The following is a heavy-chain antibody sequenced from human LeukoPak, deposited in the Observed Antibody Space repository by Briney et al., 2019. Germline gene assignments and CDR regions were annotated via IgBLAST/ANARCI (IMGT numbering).Heavy chain of an antibody. CDR1: GYRFSNYW. J-gene: IGHJ4*02. CDR2: IYPGDSDT. D-gene: IGHD6-6*01. CDR3: ARRDASIAVPFDY. Sequence: GEFLEISCKGSGYRFSNYWIGWVRQMPGKGLECMGIIYPGDSDTRYSPSFQGQVTISADKSSSTAYLQWSSLKASDTAIYYCARRDASIAVPFDYWGQGTLVTVSS. V-gene: IGHV5-51*01.